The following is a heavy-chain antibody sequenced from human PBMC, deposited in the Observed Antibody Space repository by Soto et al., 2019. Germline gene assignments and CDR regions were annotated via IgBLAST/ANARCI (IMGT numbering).Heavy chain of an antibody. Sequence: SETLSLTCTISGDSINNYFCNWIRQSPLKGLEWIGYISYSGSTSYNPSLQSRVTISSDTSKNQFSLELSSVTAADTAVYYCARARQRDTGRGLDVWGQGTTV. V-gene: IGHV4-59*01. CDR1: GDSINNYF. D-gene: IGHD5-18*01. CDR3: ARARQRDTGRGLDV. J-gene: IGHJ6*02. CDR2: ISYSGST.